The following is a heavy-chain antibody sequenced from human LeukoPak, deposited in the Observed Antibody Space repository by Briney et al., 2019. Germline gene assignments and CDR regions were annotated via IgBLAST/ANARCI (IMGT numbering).Heavy chain of an antibody. CDR3: ARGEQRGSGTVHFDF. J-gene: IGHJ4*02. CDR2: VYHSGDT. V-gene: IGHV4-59*12. CDR1: GGSIRTNY. D-gene: IGHD3-10*01. Sequence: SETLSLTCTVSGGSIRTNYWSWIRQPPGKGLEWIGEVYHSGDTNYNPSLRSRVTISADRSNNQFSLRLNSVTAADTAVFYCARGEQRGSGTVHFDFWGQGILVTVSS.